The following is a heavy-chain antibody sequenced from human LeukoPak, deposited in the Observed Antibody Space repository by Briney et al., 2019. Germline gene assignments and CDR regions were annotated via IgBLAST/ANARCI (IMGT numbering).Heavy chain of an antibody. D-gene: IGHD3-10*01. J-gene: IGHJ4*02. V-gene: IGHV3-15*01. CDR1: GFSFSNYW. CDR3: TALRETYYKLGGPYYSDY. Sequence: GGSLRLSCAASGFSFSNYWMSWVRQAPGRGLEWVGRIKDKSDGETRDYAAPVKGRFTISRDDSRDTLYLQMNSLKTEDTAVYYCTALRETYYKLGGPYYSDYWGQGTLVTVSS. CDR2: IKDKSDGETR.